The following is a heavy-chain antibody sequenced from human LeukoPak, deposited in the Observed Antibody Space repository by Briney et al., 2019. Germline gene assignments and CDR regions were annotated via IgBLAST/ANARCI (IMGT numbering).Heavy chain of an antibody. Sequence: SQTLSLTCAISGDSVSSNSAAWNWIRQSPSRGLEWLGRTYYRSKWYNDYAVSVKSRITINPDTSKNQFSLQLYSVTPEDTAVYYCARDLSFYDSSGYYYDGSLFDYWGQGTLVTVSS. D-gene: IGHD3-22*01. J-gene: IGHJ4*02. CDR1: GDSVSSNSAA. CDR2: TYYRSKWYN. V-gene: IGHV6-1*01. CDR3: ARDLSFYDSSGYYYDGSLFDY.